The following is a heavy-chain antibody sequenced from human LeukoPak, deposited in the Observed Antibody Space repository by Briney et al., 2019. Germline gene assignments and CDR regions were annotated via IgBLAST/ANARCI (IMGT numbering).Heavy chain of an antibody. V-gene: IGHV3-7*01. CDR2: IKYDGIDT. J-gene: IGHJ4*02. Sequence: GGSLRLSCAASGFIFTDYWMNWVRQAPGKGLEWVAMIKYDGIDTQYVDSVKGRFTISRDNSKNTLYLQMNSLRAEDTAVYYCARLLSGNWGQGTLVTVSS. CDR1: GFIFTDYW. D-gene: IGHD2-15*01. CDR3: ARLLSGN.